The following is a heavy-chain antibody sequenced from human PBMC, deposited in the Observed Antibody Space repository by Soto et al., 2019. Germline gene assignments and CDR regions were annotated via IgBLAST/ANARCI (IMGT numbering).Heavy chain of an antibody. CDR3: ARHPERIAEIGWFDP. V-gene: IGHV3-48*01. CDR2: ISSSSSTI. CDR1: GFTFSSYS. Sequence: EVQLVESGGGLVQPGGSLRLSCAASGFTFSSYSMNWVRQAPGKGLEWVSYISSSSSTIYYADSVTGRFTISRDNANNSLYLQMNSLRAEDTAVYYCARHPERIAEIGWFDPWGQGTLVTVSS. J-gene: IGHJ5*02. D-gene: IGHD6-13*01.